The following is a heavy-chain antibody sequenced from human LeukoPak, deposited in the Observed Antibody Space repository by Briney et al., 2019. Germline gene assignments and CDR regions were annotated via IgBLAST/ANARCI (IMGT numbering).Heavy chain of an antibody. J-gene: IGHJ6*02. CDR2: ISASGTTK. CDR3: AKDRGFGGIVPNYGMDV. D-gene: IGHD3-10*01. CDR1: GFDFKSHA. V-gene: IGHV3-23*01. Sequence: GGSLRLSCAASGFDFKSHAMNWARQAPGQGLEWVSIISASGTTKDYADSVKGRFTISRDNSKNTLYLQINSLRAEDTSVYYCAKDRGFGGIVPNYGMDVRGQGTTVTVSS.